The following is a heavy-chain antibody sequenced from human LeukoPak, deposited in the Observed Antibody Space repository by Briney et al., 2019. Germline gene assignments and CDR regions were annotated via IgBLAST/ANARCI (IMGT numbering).Heavy chain of an antibody. Sequence: SETLSLTCTVSGGSISRYSWSWIRQPAGKGLEWLGRLYTSGITKYNPSLKSRVTMSVDTSKNQFSLRLSSVIVADTAVYYCARMLSAYFDYWARESWSPSP. D-gene: IGHD2-8*01. J-gene: IGHJ4*02. CDR2: LYTSGIT. V-gene: IGHV4-4*07. CDR1: GGSISRYS. CDR3: ARMLSAYFDY.